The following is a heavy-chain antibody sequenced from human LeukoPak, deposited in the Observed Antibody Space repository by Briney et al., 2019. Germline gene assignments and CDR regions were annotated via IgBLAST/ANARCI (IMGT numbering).Heavy chain of an antibody. Sequence: SETLSLTCTVSGGSISSYYWSWIRQPPGKGLEWIGYIYYSGSTNYNPSLKSRVTISVDTSKNQFSLKLSPVTAADTAVYYCASYYYDSSGYYLPMDYWGQGTLVTVSS. CDR3: ASYYYDSSGYYLPMDY. D-gene: IGHD3-22*01. V-gene: IGHV4-59*08. CDR1: GGSISSYY. CDR2: IYYSGST. J-gene: IGHJ4*02.